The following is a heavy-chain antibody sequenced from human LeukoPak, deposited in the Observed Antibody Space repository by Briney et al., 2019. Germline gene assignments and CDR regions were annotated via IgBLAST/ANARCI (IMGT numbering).Heavy chain of an antibody. CDR2: IYYSGST. D-gene: IGHD1-26*01. Sequence: SETLSLTCTVSGGSISSFYWSWIRQPPEKGLEWIGYIYYSGSTKYNPSLKSRVTISVDTSKNQVSLKLSSVTAADTAVYYCARTYSGRSYYFDCWGQGTLVTVSS. J-gene: IGHJ4*02. CDR3: ARTYSGRSYYFDC. V-gene: IGHV4-59*01. CDR1: GGSISSFY.